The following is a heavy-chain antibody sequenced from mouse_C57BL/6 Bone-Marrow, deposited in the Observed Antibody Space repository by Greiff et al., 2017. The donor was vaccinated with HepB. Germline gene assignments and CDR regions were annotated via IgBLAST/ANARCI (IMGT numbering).Heavy chain of an antibody. CDR2: IDPETGGT. Sequence: VQLQQSGAELVRPGASVTLSCKASGYTFTDYEMHWVKQTPVHGLEWIGAIDPETGGTAYNQKFKGKAILTADKSSSTAYMKLRSLTSEDSAVYYCTRDDGYSDYAMDCWGQGTSVAVAS. CDR1: GYTFTDYE. CDR3: TRDDGYSDYAMDC. D-gene: IGHD2-3*01. J-gene: IGHJ4*01. V-gene: IGHV1-15*01.